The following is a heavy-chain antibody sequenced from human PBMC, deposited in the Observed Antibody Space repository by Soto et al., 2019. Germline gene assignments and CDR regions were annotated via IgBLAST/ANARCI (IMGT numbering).Heavy chain of an antibody. CDR1: GGSFSGYY. J-gene: IGHJ4*02. V-gene: IGHV4-34*01. Sequence: SETLSLTCAVYGGSFSGYYWTWIRQPPGKGLEWIGEINHSGSTNYKPSLTSRVTISVDTSKNQLSLKVSSVTAADTAVYYCARGRTLITGTSLDYWGQGTLVTVSS. D-gene: IGHD1-20*01. CDR3: ARGRTLITGTSLDY. CDR2: INHSGST.